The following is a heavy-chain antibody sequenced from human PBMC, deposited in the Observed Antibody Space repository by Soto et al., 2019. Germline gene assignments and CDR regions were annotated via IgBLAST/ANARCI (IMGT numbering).Heavy chain of an antibody. CDR3: ARLSSSKRYYYYVMDV. V-gene: IGHV5-10-1*01. CDR2: VDPSDSYT. Sequence: GESLKISCKGSGYSFTSYWISWGRQMPGKGLEWMGRVDPSDSYTNYSPSFQGHVTISADKSISTAYLQWSSLKASDTAMYYCARLSSSKRYYYYVMDVWGPAPTLTVS. D-gene: IGHD6-6*01. J-gene: IGHJ6*02. CDR1: GYSFTSYW.